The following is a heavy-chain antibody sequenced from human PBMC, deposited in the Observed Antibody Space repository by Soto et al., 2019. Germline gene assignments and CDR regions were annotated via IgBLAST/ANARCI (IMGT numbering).Heavy chain of an antibody. CDR2: FDPEDGET. CDR1: GYTLTELS. Sequence: ASVKVSCKVSGYTLTELSMHWVRQAPGKGLEWMGGFDPEDGETIYAQKFQGRVTMTEDTSTDTAYMELSSLRSEDTAVYYCAIPSPGYCSGGSCYWFDYWGQGTLVTVSS. V-gene: IGHV1-24*01. CDR3: AIPSPGYCSGGSCYWFDY. J-gene: IGHJ5*01. D-gene: IGHD2-15*01.